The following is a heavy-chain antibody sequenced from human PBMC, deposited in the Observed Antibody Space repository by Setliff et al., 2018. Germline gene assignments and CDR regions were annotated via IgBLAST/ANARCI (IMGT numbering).Heavy chain of an antibody. D-gene: IGHD1-26*01. CDR1: GFTISYYA. Sequence: PGGSLRLSCAASGFTISYYAIHWVRQAPGKGLEWVAVSRYAENYQYYADSVKGRFTISRDNAKNTVYLQLNRLRADDTAVYYCIRDWGEAGSTNAFDIWGQGTVVTVSS. CDR2: SRYAENYQ. CDR3: IRDWGEAGSTNAFDI. J-gene: IGHJ3*02. V-gene: IGHV3-30-3*01.